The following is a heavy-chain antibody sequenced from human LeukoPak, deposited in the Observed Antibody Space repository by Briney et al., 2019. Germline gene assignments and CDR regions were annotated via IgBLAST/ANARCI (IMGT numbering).Heavy chain of an antibody. CDR2: IKEDGSDK. CDR3: ARDSACYDY. J-gene: IGHJ4*02. D-gene: IGHD2-15*01. CDR1: GITFTTYW. Sequence: GTLTLSCAASGITFTTYWMSWVRQAPGKGLEWVGNIKEDGSDKYYVDPVKGRFTIPRDTDKNSLYLQMNSLGAEDTAVYYCARDSACYDYWGQGTLVTVSS. V-gene: IGHV3-7*01.